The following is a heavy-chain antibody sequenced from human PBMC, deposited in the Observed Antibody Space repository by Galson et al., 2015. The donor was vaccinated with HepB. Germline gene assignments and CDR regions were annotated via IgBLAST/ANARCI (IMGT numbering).Heavy chain of an antibody. CDR2: ISGSGGNT. D-gene: IGHD6-19*01. Sequence: SLRLSCAASGFTFSSYAMSWVRQAPGKGLEWVSAISGSGGNTYYTESVKGRFTISRDNSKNTLYLQMNGLRAEDTALYYCAKGRRQWLAPYYFDYWGQGTLVPVSS. CDR3: AKGRRQWLAPYYFDY. V-gene: IGHV3-23*01. CDR1: GFTFSSYA. J-gene: IGHJ4*02.